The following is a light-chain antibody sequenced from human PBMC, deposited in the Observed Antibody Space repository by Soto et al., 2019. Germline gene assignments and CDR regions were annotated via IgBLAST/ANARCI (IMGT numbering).Light chain of an antibody. CDR2: EVS. J-gene: IGLJ1*01. CDR1: SSDVGGYNY. Sequence: QSALTQPPSASGSPGQSVTISCTGTSSDVGGYNYVSWYQQHPGKAPKLMIYEVSKRPSGVPDRFSGSKSGNTASLTVSGLQAEDEADYYCCSYADNTDYVFGTGTKVTVL. CDR3: CSYADNTDYV. V-gene: IGLV2-8*01.